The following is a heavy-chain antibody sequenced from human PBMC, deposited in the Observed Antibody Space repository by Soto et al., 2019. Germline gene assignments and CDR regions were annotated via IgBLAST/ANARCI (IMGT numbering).Heavy chain of an antibody. J-gene: IGHJ6*02. CDR1: GGSISSSNW. Sequence: TLETLSLTCAVSGGSISSSNWWSWVRQPPGKGLEWIGEIYHSGSTNYNPSLESRVTISVDKSKNQFSLRLSSVTAADTAVYYCARVSGSYYYGMDVWGQGTTVTVSS. CDR3: ARVSGSYYYGMDV. V-gene: IGHV4-4*02. CDR2: IYHSGST.